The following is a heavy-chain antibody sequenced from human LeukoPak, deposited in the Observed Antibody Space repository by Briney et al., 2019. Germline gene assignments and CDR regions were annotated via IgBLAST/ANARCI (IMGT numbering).Heavy chain of an antibody. CDR3: ARRGSGSYSYYYYYMDV. D-gene: IGHD3-10*01. CDR2: INHSGST. J-gene: IGHJ6*03. CDR1: GGSFSGYY. Sequence: KPSETLSLTYAVYGGSFSGYYWSWIRQPPGKGLEWIGEINHSGSTNYNPSLKSRVTISVDTSKNQFSLKLSSVTAADTAVYYCARRGSGSYSYYYYYMDVWGKGTTVTISS. V-gene: IGHV4-34*01.